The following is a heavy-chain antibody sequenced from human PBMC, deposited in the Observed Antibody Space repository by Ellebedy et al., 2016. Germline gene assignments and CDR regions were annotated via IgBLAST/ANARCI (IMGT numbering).Heavy chain of an antibody. J-gene: IGHJ6*03. CDR1: GFTFSSYN. D-gene: IGHD3-10*01. Sequence: GESLKISCAASGFTFSSYNMNWVRQAPGKGLEWVSYIRTESSTIYYADSVKGRFTISRDDAKNSVYLQMNSLRDEDTAVYYCARVMLRGIRYYYYYMDVWGKGTTVTVSS. CDR2: IRTESSTI. CDR3: ARVMLRGIRYYYYYMDV. V-gene: IGHV3-48*02.